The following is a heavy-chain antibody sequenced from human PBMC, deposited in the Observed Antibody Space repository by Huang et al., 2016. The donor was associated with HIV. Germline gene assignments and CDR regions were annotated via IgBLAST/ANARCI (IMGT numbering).Heavy chain of an antibody. J-gene: IGHJ3*02. CDR3: AREGQTWYGKPIAAFEI. V-gene: IGHV1-69*10. D-gene: IGHD6-13*01. CDR1: GGSFNSLA. Sequence: VQLVQSGAEVKRPGTSVKISCKASGGSFNSLAFNWVRQAPGQGLQYMGGIVPRFSVKNYAEKCRGRLSISADKSTSTVFMELRGLTSEDTAVFFCAREGQTWYGKPIAAFEIWGQGTSVIVSP. CDR2: IVPRFSVK.